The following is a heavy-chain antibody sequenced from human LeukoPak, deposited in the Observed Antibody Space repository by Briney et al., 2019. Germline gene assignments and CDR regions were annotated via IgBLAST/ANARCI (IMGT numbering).Heavy chain of an antibody. Sequence: PGGSLRLSCAASGFTFSSFSMNWVRQAPGKGLEWVSSISSSSYIYYADSVKGRFTISRDNAKNSLYLQMNSLRAKDTAVYYCARDGDLGVYYYYMDVWGKGTTVTISS. V-gene: IGHV3-21*01. CDR2: ISSSSYI. J-gene: IGHJ6*03. CDR3: ARDGDLGVYYYYMDV. CDR1: GFTFSSFS. D-gene: IGHD4-17*01.